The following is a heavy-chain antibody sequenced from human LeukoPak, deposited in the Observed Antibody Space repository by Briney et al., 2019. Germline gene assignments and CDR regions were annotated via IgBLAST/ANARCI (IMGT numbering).Heavy chain of an antibody. V-gene: IGHV4-34*01. CDR3: AGYSRSGPFDP. D-gene: IGHD6-13*01. J-gene: IGHJ5*02. CDR2: INHSGST. CDR1: GGSFSGYY. Sequence: SETLSLTCAAYGGSFSGYYWSWIRQPPGKGLEWIGEINHSGSTNYNPSLKSRVTISVDTSKNQFSLKLSSVTAADTAVYYCAGYSRSGPFDPWGQGTLVTVSS.